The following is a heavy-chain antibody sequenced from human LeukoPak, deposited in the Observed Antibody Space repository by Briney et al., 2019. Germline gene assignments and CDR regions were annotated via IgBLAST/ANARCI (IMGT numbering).Heavy chain of an antibody. Sequence: KPGGSLRLSCAASGYTFSSYSINWVRQAPGKGLEWVSSISVGSNYIYYADSVRGRFSISRDDARNSLYLQMDSPRGDDTAVYYCARLRRNSDRSGYYYYYDYWGQGTLVTVSS. CDR2: ISVGSNYI. CDR1: GYTFSSYS. CDR3: ARLRRNSDRSGYYYYYDY. V-gene: IGHV3-21*01. D-gene: IGHD3-22*01. J-gene: IGHJ4*02.